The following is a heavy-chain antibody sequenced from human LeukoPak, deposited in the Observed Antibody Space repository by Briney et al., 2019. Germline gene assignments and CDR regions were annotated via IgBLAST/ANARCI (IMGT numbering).Heavy chain of an antibody. D-gene: IGHD4-17*01. Sequence: ASVKVSCKASGYTFTSYDINWVRQAPGQGLEWMGWMNPNSGNTGYAQKFQGRVTMTRNTSIGTAYMELSSLRSEDTAVCYCARMTTVLYWDFDYWGQGTLVTVSS. CDR3: ARMTTVLYWDFDY. V-gene: IGHV1-8*01. CDR2: MNPNSGNT. CDR1: GYTFTSYD. J-gene: IGHJ4*02.